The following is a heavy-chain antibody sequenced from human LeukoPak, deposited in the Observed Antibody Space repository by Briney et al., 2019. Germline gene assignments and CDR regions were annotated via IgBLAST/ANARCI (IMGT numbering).Heavy chain of an antibody. V-gene: IGHV4-59*08. J-gene: IGHJ3*02. CDR1: GGSFSSYY. CDR2: IYYSGST. Sequence: ASETLSLTCAVYGGSFSSYYWSWIRQPPGKGLEWIGYIYYSGSTTYNPSLKSRVTISVDTSKNQFSLKLSSVTAADTAVYYCARHWGGYYPWDAFDIWGQGTMVTVSS. CDR3: ARHWGGYYPWDAFDI. D-gene: IGHD3-3*01.